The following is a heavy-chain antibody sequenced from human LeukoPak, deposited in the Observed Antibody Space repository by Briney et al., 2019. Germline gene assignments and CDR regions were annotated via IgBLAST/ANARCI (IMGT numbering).Heavy chain of an antibody. V-gene: IGHV1-3*01. D-gene: IGHD3-10*01. CDR1: GYTFTSYA. CDR3: ARRSMVRGVIIVKGDDAFDI. Sequence: ASVKVSCKASGYTFTSYAMHWVRQAPGQRLEWMGWINAGNGNTKYSQKFQGRVTITRDTSTSTAYMELRSLRSDDTAVYYCARRSMVRGVIIVKGDDAFDIWGQGTVVTVSS. CDR2: INAGNGNT. J-gene: IGHJ3*02.